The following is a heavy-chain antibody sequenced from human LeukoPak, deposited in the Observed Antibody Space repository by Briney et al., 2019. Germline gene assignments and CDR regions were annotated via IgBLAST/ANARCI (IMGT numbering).Heavy chain of an antibody. J-gene: IGHJ6*04. CDR3: AREVRDIVVVPAAMGGYYGMDV. CDR1: GYSISSGYY. V-gene: IGHV4-38-2*01. CDR2: IYHSGST. D-gene: IGHD2-2*01. Sequence: SETLSLTCAVSGYSISSGYYWGWIRQPPGKGLEWIGSIYHSGSTYYNPSLESRVTISVDTSKNQFSLKLSSVTAADTAVYYCAREVRDIVVVPAAMGGYYGMDVWGKGTTVTVSS.